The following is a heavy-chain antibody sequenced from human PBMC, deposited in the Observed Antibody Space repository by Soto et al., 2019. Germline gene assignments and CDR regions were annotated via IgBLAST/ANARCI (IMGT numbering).Heavy chain of an antibody. CDR1: GYTFSNYA. Sequence: VGSLLHVCTASGYTFSNYAMSWVLQPPGKGLEWVSGISSSADRAYYADSVKGRFTISRDHSRNTLSLQMHSLRADDTAMYYCAKDPNGDYVGGFEMLGQGTMVTVSS. J-gene: IGHJ3*02. CDR2: ISSSADRA. D-gene: IGHD4-17*01. V-gene: IGHV3-23*01. CDR3: AKDPNGDYVGGFEM.